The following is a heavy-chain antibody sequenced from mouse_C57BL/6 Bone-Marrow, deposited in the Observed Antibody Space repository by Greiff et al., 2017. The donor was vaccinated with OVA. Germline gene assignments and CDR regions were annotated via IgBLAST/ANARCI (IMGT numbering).Heavy chain of an antibody. D-gene: IGHD2-4*01. V-gene: IGHV1-78*01. CDR3: ARHYDYDGYYFDY. CDR1: GYTFTDHT. J-gene: IGHJ2*01. Sequence: VQLQQSDAELVKPGASVKISCKVSGYTFTDHTIHWMKQRPEQGLEWIGYIYPRDGSTKYNEKFKGKATLTADKSSSTAYMQLNSLTSEDAAVYFCARHYDYDGYYFDYWGQGTTLTVSS. CDR2: IYPRDGST.